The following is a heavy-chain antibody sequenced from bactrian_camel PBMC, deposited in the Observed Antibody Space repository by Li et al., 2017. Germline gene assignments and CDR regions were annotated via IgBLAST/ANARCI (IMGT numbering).Heavy chain of an antibody. Sequence: QVQLVESGGGLVQPGGSLRLSCAASGFTFSSYDITWVRQAPGEGLECVSGIESDGRNTYYADSVKARFTISRDNAKNTLYLQMNSLKAEDTAMYYCAAGSVYGGGDCKGDRYVYWGQGTQVTVS. J-gene: IGHJ4*01. CDR2: IESDGRNT. D-gene: IGHD2*01. CDR1: GFTFSSYD. CDR3: AAGSVYGGGDCKGDRYVY. V-gene: IGHV3S6*01.